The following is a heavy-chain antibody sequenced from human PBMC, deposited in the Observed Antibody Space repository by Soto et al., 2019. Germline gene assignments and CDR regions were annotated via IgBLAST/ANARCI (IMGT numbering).Heavy chain of an antibody. D-gene: IGHD5-18*01. J-gene: IGHJ4*02. Sequence: ASVKVSCKASGYTFTSYDINWVRQATGQGLEWMGWMNPNSGNTGYAQKFQGRVTMTRNTSISTAYMELSSLRSEDTAVYYRARGISDTATTDYWGQGTLVTVSS. CDR2: MNPNSGNT. CDR1: GYTFTSYD. CDR3: ARGISDTATTDY. V-gene: IGHV1-8*01.